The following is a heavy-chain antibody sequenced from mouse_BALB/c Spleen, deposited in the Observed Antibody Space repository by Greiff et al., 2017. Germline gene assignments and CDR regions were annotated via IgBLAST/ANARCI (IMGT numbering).Heavy chain of an antibody. V-gene: IGHV1-5*01. CDR3: TREDGYGYWYVDV. D-gene: IGHD2-2*01. CDR2: IYPGNSDT. CDR1: GYSFTSYW. Sequence: EVQLQESGTVLARPGASVKMSCKASGYSFTSYWMHWVKQRPGQGLEWIGAIYPGNSDTSYNQKFKGKAKLTAVTSASTAYMELSSLTNEDSAVYYCTREDGYGYWYVDVWGAGTTVTVSS. J-gene: IGHJ1*01.